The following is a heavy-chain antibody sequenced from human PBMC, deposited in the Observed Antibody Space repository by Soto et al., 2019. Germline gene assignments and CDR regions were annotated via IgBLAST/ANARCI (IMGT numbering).Heavy chain of an antibody. V-gene: IGHV3-30*18. CDR1: GFTFSSYG. J-gene: IGHJ4*02. CDR2: ISYDGSNK. D-gene: IGHD1-1*01. Sequence: QVQLVESGGGVVQPGRSLRLSCAASGFTFSSYGMHWVRQAPGKGLEWVAVISYDGSNKYYADSVKGRFTISRDNSKNTLYLQMSSLRGEDTSVYYCAKITYRYNWKSVCFDSWGQGTLVTVSS. CDR3: AKITYRYNWKSVCFDS.